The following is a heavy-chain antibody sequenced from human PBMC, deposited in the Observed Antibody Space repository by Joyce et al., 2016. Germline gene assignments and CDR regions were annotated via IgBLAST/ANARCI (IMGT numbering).Heavy chain of an antibody. D-gene: IGHD3-10*01. Sequence: EVQLVESGGGLVQPGGSLRLSCAASGFIFSNYTMKWVRQAPGKGLEWVSHISSSSRTIYYADSVKGRFIISRDNAKNSLYLQMNSLRAEDTAVYYCARKKYYGSGSYYKYYYYAMDVWGQGTTVTVSS. CDR2: ISSSSRTI. CDR3: ARKKYYGSGSYYKYYYYAMDV. J-gene: IGHJ6*02. CDR1: GFIFSNYT. V-gene: IGHV3-48*04.